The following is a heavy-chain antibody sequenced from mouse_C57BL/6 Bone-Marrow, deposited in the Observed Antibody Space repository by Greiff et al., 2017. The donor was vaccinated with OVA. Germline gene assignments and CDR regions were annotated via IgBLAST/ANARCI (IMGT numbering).Heavy chain of an antibody. D-gene: IGHD1-1*01. Sequence: EVKLMESGGGLVKPGGSLKLSCAASGFTFSSYAMSWVRQTPEKRLEWVATISDGGSYTYYPDNVKGRFTISRDNAKNNLYLQMSHLKSEDTAMYYCARGDYGSRFAYWGQGTTLTVSS. CDR1: GFTFSSYA. V-gene: IGHV5-4*03. CDR3: ARGDYGSRFAY. J-gene: IGHJ2*01. CDR2: ISDGGSYT.